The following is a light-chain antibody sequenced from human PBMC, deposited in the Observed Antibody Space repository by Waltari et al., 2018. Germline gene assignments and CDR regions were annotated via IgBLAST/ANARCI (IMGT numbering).Light chain of an antibody. Sequence: QLVVTQSPSASAPLGASVKLTCTLSSGHSSNIVAWLQQRPAKGPRYLMKVNSDGSHIKGDEIPDRVSGSSSGAERYLTISSLQSDDEADYYCQTGGHGTWVFGGGTTLTVL. CDR1: SGHSSNI. J-gene: IGLJ3*02. CDR2: VNSDGSH. V-gene: IGLV4-69*01. CDR3: QTGGHGTWV.